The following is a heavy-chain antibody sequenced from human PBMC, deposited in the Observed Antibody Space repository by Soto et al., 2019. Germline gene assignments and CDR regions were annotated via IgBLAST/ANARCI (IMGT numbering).Heavy chain of an antibody. CDR1: GSSFSGSA. Sequence: GGSLRLACAASGSSFSGSAMHWVRQASGKGLEWVGRIRSKANNYATEYAASVKGRFTISRDDSKNTAYLQMNSLRTEDMAVYYCISRARIRTVLDYYGRGT. J-gene: IGHJ4*02. D-gene: IGHD2-8*01. V-gene: IGHV3-73*01. CDR2: IRSKANNYAT. CDR3: ISRARIRTVLDY.